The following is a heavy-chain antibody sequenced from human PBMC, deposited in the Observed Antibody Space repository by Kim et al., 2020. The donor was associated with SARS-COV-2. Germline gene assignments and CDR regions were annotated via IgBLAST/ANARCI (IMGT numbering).Heavy chain of an antibody. Sequence: SVKVSCKASGGTFSSYAISWVRQAPGQGLEWMGGIIPIFGTANYAQKFQGRVTITADESTSTAYMELSSLRSEDTAVYYCARKGEYGSSSWYAMGTTYYYYGMDVWGQGTTVTVSS. CDR1: GGTFSSYA. V-gene: IGHV1-69*13. CDR2: IIPIFGTA. D-gene: IGHD6-13*01. CDR3: ARKGEYGSSSWYAMGTTYYYYGMDV. J-gene: IGHJ6*02.